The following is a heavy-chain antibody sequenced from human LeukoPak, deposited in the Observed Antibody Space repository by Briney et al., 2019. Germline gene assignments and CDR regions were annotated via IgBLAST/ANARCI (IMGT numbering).Heavy chain of an antibody. CDR1: GGTFSSYA. CDR2: IIPIFGTA. V-gene: IGHV1-69*13. D-gene: IGHD6-6*01. CDR3: ARGGNGQLVFRGDDY. J-gene: IGHJ4*02. Sequence: ASVKVSCTASGGTFSSYAISWVRQAPGQGLEWMGGIIPIFGTANYAQKFQGRVTITADESTSTAYMELSSLRSEDTAVYYCARGGNGQLVFRGDDYWGQGTLVTVSS.